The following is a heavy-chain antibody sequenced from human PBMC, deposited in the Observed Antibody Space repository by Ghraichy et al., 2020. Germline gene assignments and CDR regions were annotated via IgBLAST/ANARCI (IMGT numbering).Heavy chain of an antibody. CDR3: ARVSGTSFLDY. V-gene: IGHV4-59*01. CDR2: IYYSGST. J-gene: IGHJ4*02. Sequence: SETLSLTRTVSGGSISSYYWSWIRQPPGKGLEWIGYIYYSGSTNYNPSLKSRDTISVDTSKNQFSLKLSSVTAADTAVYYCARVSGTSFLDYWGQGTLVTVSS. CDR1: GGSISSYY. D-gene: IGHD1-1*01.